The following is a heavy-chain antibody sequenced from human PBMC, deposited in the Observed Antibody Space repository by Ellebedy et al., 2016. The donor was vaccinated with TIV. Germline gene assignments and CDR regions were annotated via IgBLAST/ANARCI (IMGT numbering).Heavy chain of an antibody. J-gene: IGHJ4*02. D-gene: IGHD3-10*01. V-gene: IGHV4-34*01. CDR3: ARGAGVRGGSGTHPRPLRY. Sequence: SETLSLXXAVYGGSFSGYYWNWIRQPPGKGLEWIGETDHSGNTYNNPSLSSRVTISVDTSKNQLSLKLNSLTAADTAVYYCARGAGVRGGSGTHPRPLRYWGQGTLVTVSS. CDR1: GGSFSGYY. CDR2: TDHSGNT.